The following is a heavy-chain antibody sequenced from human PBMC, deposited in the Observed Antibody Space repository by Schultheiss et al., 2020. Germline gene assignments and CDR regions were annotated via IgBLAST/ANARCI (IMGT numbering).Heavy chain of an antibody. CDR3: ARGDGGIAVE. D-gene: IGHD6-19*01. J-gene: IGHJ4*02. CDR1: GGSISSSSYY. Sequence: SETLSLTCTVAGGSISSSSYYWGWIRQPAGKGLEWIGRIYTSGSTNYNPSLKSRVTISVDTSKNQFSLKLSSVTAADTAVYFCARGDGGIAVEWGQGTLVTVSS. V-gene: IGHV4-61*02. CDR2: IYTSGST.